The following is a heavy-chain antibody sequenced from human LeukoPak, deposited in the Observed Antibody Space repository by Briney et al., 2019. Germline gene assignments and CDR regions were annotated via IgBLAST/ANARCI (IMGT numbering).Heavy chain of an antibody. CDR2: FDPEDGET. CDR3: ATMGPELERLARRPVFDY. CDR1: GYTLTELS. V-gene: IGHV1-24*01. D-gene: IGHD1-1*01. Sequence: ASVKVSCKVSGYTLTELSMHWVRQAPGKGLEWMGGFDPEDGETIYAQKFQGRVTMTEDTSTDTAYMELSSLRSEDTAVYYCATMGPELERLARRPVFDYWGQGTLVTVSS. J-gene: IGHJ4*02.